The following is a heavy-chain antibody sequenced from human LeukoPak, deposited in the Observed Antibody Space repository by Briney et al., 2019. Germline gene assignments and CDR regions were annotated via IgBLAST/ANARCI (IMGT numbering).Heavy chain of an antibody. V-gene: IGHV3-33*06. D-gene: IGHD5-18*01. J-gene: IGHJ4*02. CDR1: GFTFSSYG. Sequence: GGSLRLSCAASGFTFSSYGMHWVRQAPGKGLEWVAVMWYDGSNKYYADSVKGRFTISRDNSKNTLYLQMNSLRVEDTAVYYCAKDSGYSYGTLDYWGQGTLVTVPS. CDR3: AKDSGYSYGTLDY. CDR2: MWYDGSNK.